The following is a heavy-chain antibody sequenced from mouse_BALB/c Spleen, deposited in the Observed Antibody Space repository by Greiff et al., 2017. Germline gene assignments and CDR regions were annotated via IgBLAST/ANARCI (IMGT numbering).Heavy chain of an antibody. CDR2: IDPANGNT. J-gene: IGHJ4*01. CDR3: AYGNYNAMDY. Sequence: EVKLQESGAELVKPGASVKLSCTASGFNIKDTYMHWVKQRPEQGLEWIGRIDPANGNTKYDPKFQGKATITADTSSNTAYLQLSSLTSEDTAVYYCAYGNYNAMDYWGQGTSVTVSS. V-gene: IGHV14-3*02. CDR1: GFNIKDTY. D-gene: IGHD1-1*01.